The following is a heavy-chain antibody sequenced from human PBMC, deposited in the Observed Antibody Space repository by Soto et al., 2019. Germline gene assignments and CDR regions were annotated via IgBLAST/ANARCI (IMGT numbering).Heavy chain of an antibody. J-gene: IGHJ3*01. CDR2: IYNSGNT. D-gene: IGHD2-21*02. CDR3: ARLGYCDGACPRGGGFDL. CDR1: GVSIGSGGYF. Sequence: QVQLQESGPGLVRPSQTLSLTCTVSGVSIGSGGYFWSWFRQYPGKGLEWLGYIYNSGNTYYAPPFQSRVGILGDTSKIQFALQLTSVTAADTAIYYCARLGYCDGACPRGGGFDLWGQGTMVTVS. V-gene: IGHV4-31*03.